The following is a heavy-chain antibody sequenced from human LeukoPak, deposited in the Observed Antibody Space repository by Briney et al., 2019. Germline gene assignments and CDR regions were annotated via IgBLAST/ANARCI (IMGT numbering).Heavy chain of an antibody. Sequence: SETLSLTCTVSGYSISSGYYWGWIRQPPGKGLEWIGSIYHSGSTYYNPSLKSRVTISVDTSKNQFSLKLSSVTSADTAVYYCARDGSMIVAYFDYWGQGTLVTVSS. CDR1: GYSISSGYY. D-gene: IGHD3-22*01. J-gene: IGHJ4*02. CDR3: ARDGSMIVAYFDY. V-gene: IGHV4-38-2*02. CDR2: IYHSGST.